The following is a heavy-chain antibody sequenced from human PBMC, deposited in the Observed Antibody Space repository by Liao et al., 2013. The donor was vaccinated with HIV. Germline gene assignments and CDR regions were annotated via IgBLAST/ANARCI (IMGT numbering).Heavy chain of an antibody. CDR1: GGSISSYY. V-gene: IGHV4-59*01. D-gene: IGHD3-3*01. Sequence: QVQLQESGPGLVKPSETLSLTCTISGGSISSYYWSWIRQPPGKGLEWIGYIYYSGSTNYNPSLKSRVTISVDTSKMQFSLKLRSVTAADTAVYYCARSTGTYYDFWSGYVPTVFDYWGQGTLVTVSS. CDR2: IYYSGST. CDR3: ARSTGTYYDFWSGYVPTVFDY. J-gene: IGHJ4*02.